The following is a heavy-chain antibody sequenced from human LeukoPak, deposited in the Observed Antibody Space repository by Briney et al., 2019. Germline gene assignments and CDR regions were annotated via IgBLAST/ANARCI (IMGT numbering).Heavy chain of an antibody. D-gene: IGHD5-18*01. CDR1: GYPISSGYY. J-gene: IGHJ4*02. V-gene: IGHV4-38-2*01. Sequence: SETLSLTCAVSGYPISSGYYWGWIRQPPGKGLEWIGSIYHSGSTYYSPTLKSRVTISVDTSKNQFSLKLSSVTAADTAVYYCARCGYSYGYFDYWGQGTLVTVSS. CDR3: ARCGYSYGYFDY. CDR2: IYHSGST.